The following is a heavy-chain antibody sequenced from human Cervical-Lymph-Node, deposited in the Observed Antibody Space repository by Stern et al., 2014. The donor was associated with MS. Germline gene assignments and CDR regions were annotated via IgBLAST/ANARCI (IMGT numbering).Heavy chain of an antibody. D-gene: IGHD3-22*01. CDR2: TNPLFGTT. V-gene: IGHV1-69*01. Sequence: QVQLVQSGAEVKKPGSSVTVSCKASGGTFSNYAITWFRQAPGRGLERMGDTNPLFGTTNYAQKLQGRVTMTAHESTATAYLELSGLRSEDTAVYYCAGDRHSSGFDHWGQGTLVTVSS. CDR1: GGTFSNYA. CDR3: AGDRHSSGFDH. J-gene: IGHJ4*02.